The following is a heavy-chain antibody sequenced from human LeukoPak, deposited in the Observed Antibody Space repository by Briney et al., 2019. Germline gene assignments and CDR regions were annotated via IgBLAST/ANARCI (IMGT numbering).Heavy chain of an antibody. Sequence: SETLSLTCAVYGGSFSGYYWSWIRRPPGKGLEWIGEINHSGSTNYNPSLKSRVTISVDTSKNQFSLKLSSVTAADTAVYYCARGLYYDSSGSPSFDYWGQGTLVTVSS. CDR3: ARGLYYDSSGSPSFDY. CDR2: INHSGST. J-gene: IGHJ4*02. D-gene: IGHD3-22*01. CDR1: GGSFSGYY. V-gene: IGHV4-34*01.